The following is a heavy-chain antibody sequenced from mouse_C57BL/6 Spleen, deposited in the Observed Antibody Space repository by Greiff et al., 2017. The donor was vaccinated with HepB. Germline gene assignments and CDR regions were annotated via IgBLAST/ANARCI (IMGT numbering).Heavy chain of an antibody. CDR1: GYTFTSYW. J-gene: IGHJ2*01. V-gene: IGHV1-55*01. CDR2: IYPGSGST. Sequence: VKLQQSGAELVKPGASVKMSCKASGYTFTSYWITWVKQRPGQGLEWIGDIYPGSGSTNYNEKFKSKATLTVDTSSSTAYMQLSSLTSEDSAVYYCARSGGSSYVYFDYWGQGTTLTVSS. D-gene: IGHD1-1*01. CDR3: ARSGGSSYVYFDY.